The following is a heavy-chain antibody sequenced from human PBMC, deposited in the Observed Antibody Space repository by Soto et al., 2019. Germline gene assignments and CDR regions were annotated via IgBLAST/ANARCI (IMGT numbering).Heavy chain of an antibody. CDR2: MNNDGSYI. V-gene: IGHV3-74*01. D-gene: IGHD6-13*01. J-gene: IGHJ3*02. CDR3: VRGGYMHACDI. CDR1: GFTFSSYG. Sequence: EVQLVESGGGLVQPGGSLRLSCAASGFTFSSYGRYWVRQAPGKGLEWVSHMNNDGSYIIYAESVKGRFTFSRDNAKNTLYLQMNSLRAEDTAVYYCVRGGYMHACDIWGQGTMVTVSS.